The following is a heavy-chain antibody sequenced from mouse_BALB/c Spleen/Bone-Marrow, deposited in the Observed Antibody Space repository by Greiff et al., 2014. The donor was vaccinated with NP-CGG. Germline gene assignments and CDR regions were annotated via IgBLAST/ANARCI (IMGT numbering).Heavy chain of an antibody. Sequence: VMLVESGPGLVAPSQSLSITCTVSGFSLTSYGVHWVRQPPGRGLEWLGVIWAGGSTNYNSALMSRLSISKDNSKSQVFLKMNSLQADDTAMYYCARSTMITEGFAYWGQGTLVTVSA. J-gene: IGHJ3*01. CDR3: ARSTMITEGFAY. V-gene: IGHV2-9*02. D-gene: IGHD2-4*01. CDR1: GFSLTSYG. CDR2: IWAGGST.